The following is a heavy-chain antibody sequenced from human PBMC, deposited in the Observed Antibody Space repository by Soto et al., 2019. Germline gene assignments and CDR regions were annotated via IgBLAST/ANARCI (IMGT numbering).Heavy chain of an antibody. Sequence: PSETLSLTCTVSGGSISSYYWSWIRQPPGKGLEWIGYIYYSGSTNYNPSLKSRVTISVDTSKNQFSLKLSSVTAADTAVYYCARDVRGYYDFWSGYYDYWGQGTLVTVS. D-gene: IGHD3-3*01. V-gene: IGHV4-59*01. CDR2: IYYSGST. CDR1: GGSISSYY. CDR3: ARDVRGYYDFWSGYYDY. J-gene: IGHJ4*02.